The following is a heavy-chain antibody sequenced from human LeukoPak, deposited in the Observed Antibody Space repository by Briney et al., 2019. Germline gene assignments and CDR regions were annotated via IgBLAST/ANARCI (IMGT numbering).Heavy chain of an antibody. CDR3: AKATWEYSSYVA. J-gene: IGHJ5*02. Sequence: GGSLRLSCAASGFTFSDYYMSWVRQAPGKGLEWVANIKEDGSEKYYVDSVKGRFTISRDNAKNSLYLQMNSLRAEDTAVYYCAKATWEYSSYVAWGQGTLVTVSS. D-gene: IGHD6-6*01. V-gene: IGHV3-7*01. CDR2: IKEDGSEK. CDR1: GFTFSDYY.